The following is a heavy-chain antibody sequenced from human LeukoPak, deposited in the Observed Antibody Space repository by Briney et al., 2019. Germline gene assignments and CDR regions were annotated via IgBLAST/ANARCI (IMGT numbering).Heavy chain of an antibody. D-gene: IGHD2-2*01. Sequence: GGFLRLSCSASGFTFSSYVISWVRQGPGKGLEWVSGITAPGSGTSYADSVKGRFTISRDNSKNTLYLQMNSLRAEDTAVYYCAKDRVAMIGYYFDYWGQGTLVTVSS. CDR1: GFTFSSYV. CDR3: AKDRVAMIGYYFDY. J-gene: IGHJ4*02. V-gene: IGHV3-23*01. CDR2: ITAPGSGT.